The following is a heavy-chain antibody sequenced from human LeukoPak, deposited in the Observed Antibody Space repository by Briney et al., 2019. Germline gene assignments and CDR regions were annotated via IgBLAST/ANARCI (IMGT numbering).Heavy chain of an antibody. D-gene: IGHD6-19*01. CDR2: IKPDGSEK. V-gene: IGHV3-7*01. CDR3: ARDASALY. CDR1: GFTFSSYG. J-gene: IGHJ4*02. Sequence: GGSLRLSCAASGFTFSSYGMSWVRQAPGKGLEWVASIKPDGSEKYYLDSVKGRFTISRDNARDSLYLQMNSLRDDDTSVYFCARDASALYWGRGTLVTVSS.